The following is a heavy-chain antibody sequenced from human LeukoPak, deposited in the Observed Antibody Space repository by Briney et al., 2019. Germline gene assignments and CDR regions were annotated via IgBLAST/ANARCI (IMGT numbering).Heavy chain of an antibody. Sequence: SETLSLTCTVSGGSISSYYWSWIRQPAGKGLEGIGRIYTSGSTNYNPSLKSRVTMSVDTSKNQFSLKLSSVTAADTAVYYCARVKYSSGWCDYWGEGTLVTVSS. J-gene: IGHJ4*02. CDR1: GGSISSYY. CDR2: IYTSGST. CDR3: ARVKYSSGWCDY. D-gene: IGHD6-19*01. V-gene: IGHV4-4*07.